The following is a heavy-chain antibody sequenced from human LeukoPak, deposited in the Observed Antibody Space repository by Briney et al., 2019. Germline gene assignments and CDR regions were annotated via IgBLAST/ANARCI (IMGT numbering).Heavy chain of an antibody. CDR1: GFTFSNYG. V-gene: IGHV3-30*03. Sequence: PGRSLRLSCAVSGFTFSNYGMHWVRQAPGKGLEWVAVISYDGSIQYCADSVKGRFTISRDNSKNTLYLQMNSLRAEDTAVYYCATASGIAVADYWGQGTLVTVSS. D-gene: IGHD6-19*01. J-gene: IGHJ4*02. CDR3: ATASGIAVADY. CDR2: ISYDGSIQ.